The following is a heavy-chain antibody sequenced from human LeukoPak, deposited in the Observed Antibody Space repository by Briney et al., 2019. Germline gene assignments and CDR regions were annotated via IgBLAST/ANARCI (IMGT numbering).Heavy chain of an antibody. J-gene: IGHJ4*02. CDR1: GGTFSSCA. V-gene: IGHV1-69*05. CDR3: AGHNRGMRATTVYFDY. Sequence: GASVTVSCKASGGTFSSCAISWVRQAPGQGLEWMGGIIPIFGTGNYAQKFQGRVTITTDESTSTAYMELSSLRSEDTAVYYCAGHNRGMRATTVYFDYWGQGTLVTVPS. D-gene: IGHD1-26*01. CDR2: IIPIFGTG.